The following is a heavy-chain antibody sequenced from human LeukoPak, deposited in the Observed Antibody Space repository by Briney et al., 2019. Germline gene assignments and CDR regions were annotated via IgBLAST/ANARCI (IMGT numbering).Heavy chain of an antibody. D-gene: IGHD2-15*01. J-gene: IGHJ6*03. CDR2: ISPYNGNT. CDR3: ARGHYCSGGSCYSYDSSGYRRPYYYYYMDV. CDR1: GYTFTTYG. Sequence: GASVKVSCKASGYTFTTYGISWVRQAPGQGLAWMGWISPYNGNTIYAHNLQGRVTMTTDTSTSTAYMELRSLTSDDTAVYYCARGHYCSGGSCYSYDSSGYRRPYYYYYMDVWGKGTTVTVSS. V-gene: IGHV1-18*01.